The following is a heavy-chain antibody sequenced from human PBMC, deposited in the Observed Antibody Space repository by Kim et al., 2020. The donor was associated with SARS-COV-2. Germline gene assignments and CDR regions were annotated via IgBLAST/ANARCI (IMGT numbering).Heavy chain of an antibody. J-gene: IGHJ6*02. CDR3: ARGNTISHFYYCYYGMDV. D-gene: IGHD3-9*01. Sequence: LKSRVTISVDTSKNQFSLKLSSVTAADTAVYYCARGNTISHFYYCYYGMDVWGQGTTVTVSS. V-gene: IGHV4-34*01.